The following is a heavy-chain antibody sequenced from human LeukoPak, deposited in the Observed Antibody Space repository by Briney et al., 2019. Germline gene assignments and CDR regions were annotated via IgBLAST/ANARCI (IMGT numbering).Heavy chain of an antibody. Sequence: SETLSLTCTVSGGSISSSSYYWGWIRQPPGKGLEWIGSIYYSGSTYYNPSLKSRVTISVDTSKNQSSLKLSSVTAADTAVYYCARGGTDAFDIWGQGTMVTVSS. CDR3: ARGGTDAFDI. D-gene: IGHD6-25*01. CDR1: GGSISSSSYY. J-gene: IGHJ3*02. V-gene: IGHV4-39*07. CDR2: IYYSGST.